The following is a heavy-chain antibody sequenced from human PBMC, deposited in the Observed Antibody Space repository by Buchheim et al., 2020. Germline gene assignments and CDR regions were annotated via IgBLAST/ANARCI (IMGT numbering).Heavy chain of an antibody. J-gene: IGHJ6*02. D-gene: IGHD3-16*01. CDR3: APVVGVIPYYGMDV. CDR2: INHSGST. CDR1: GGSFSGYY. V-gene: IGHV4-34*01. Sequence: QVQLQQWGAGLLKPSETLSLTCAVYGGSFSGYYWSWIRQPPGKGLEWIGEINHSGSTNYNPSLKSRVTISVDTSKNPLSLKLSSVTAADTAVYYCAPVVGVIPYYGMDVWGQGTT.